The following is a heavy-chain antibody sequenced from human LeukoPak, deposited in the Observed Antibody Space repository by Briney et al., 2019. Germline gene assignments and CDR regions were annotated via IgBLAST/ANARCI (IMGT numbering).Heavy chain of an antibody. CDR1: DASIRGYY. D-gene: IGHD4-23*01. V-gene: IGHV4-59*08. CDR3: ARRADYGGQDWYFDL. J-gene: IGHJ2*01. CDR2: IYYTGST. Sequence: SETLSLTCTVSDASIRGYYWSWFRQPPGKGLEWFGYIYYTGSTKYNPSLNSRVTISTDKSNDHFSLKLSSVTAADTAVYYCARRADYGGQDWYFDLWGRGTLVTVSS.